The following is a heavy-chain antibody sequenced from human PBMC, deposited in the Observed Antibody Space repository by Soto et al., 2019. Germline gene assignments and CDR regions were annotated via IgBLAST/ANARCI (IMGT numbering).Heavy chain of an antibody. J-gene: IGHJ4*02. CDR2: IYYSGST. Sequence: SETLSLTCTVSGGSISSGGYYWSWVRQHPGKGLEWIGYIYYSGSTYYNPSLKSRVTISVDTSKNQFSLKLSSVTAADTAVYYCARSKGYSSGYYYDYWGQGTLVTVSS. CDR3: ARSKGYSSGYYYDY. V-gene: IGHV4-31*03. CDR1: GGSISSGGYY. D-gene: IGHD3-22*01.